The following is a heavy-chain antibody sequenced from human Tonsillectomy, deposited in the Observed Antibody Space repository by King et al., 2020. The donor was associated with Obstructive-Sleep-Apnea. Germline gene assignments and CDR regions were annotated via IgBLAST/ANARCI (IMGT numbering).Heavy chain of an antibody. CDR3: ARDRGSYGQRRDAFDI. J-gene: IGHJ3*02. D-gene: IGHD3-10*01. CDR2: IYYIGST. CDR1: GGSISSGGYY. Sequence: QLQESGPGLVKPSQTLSLTCTVSGGSISSGGYYWSWIRQHPGKGLGWIGYIYYIGSTYYNPSLKSRVTISVDTSKNQFSLKLSSVTAADTAVYYCARDRGSYGQRRDAFDIWGQGTMVTVSS. V-gene: IGHV4-31*03.